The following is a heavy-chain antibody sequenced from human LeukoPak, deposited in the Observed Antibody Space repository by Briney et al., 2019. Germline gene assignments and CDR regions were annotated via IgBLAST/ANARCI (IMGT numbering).Heavy chain of an antibody. J-gene: IGHJ5*02. CDR1: GGSFSGYY. V-gene: IGHV4-34*01. Sequence: SETLSFTCAVYGGSFSGYYWSWIRQPPGKGLEWIGEINHSGSTNYNPSLKSRVTISVDTSKNQFSLKLSSVTAADTAVYYCARGSGIYDFWSGYYNWFDPWGQGTLVTVSS. CDR3: ARGSGIYDFWSGYYNWFDP. CDR2: INHSGST. D-gene: IGHD3-3*01.